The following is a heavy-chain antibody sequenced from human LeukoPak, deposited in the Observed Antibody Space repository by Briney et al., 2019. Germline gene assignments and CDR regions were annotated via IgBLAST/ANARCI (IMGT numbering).Heavy chain of an antibody. CDR1: GFTFSNYG. J-gene: IGHJ1*01. CDR3: ASSNNYYDSSGYYLFQH. Sequence: GGSLRLSCAASGFTFSNYGMHWVRQAPGRGLEWVAVISYDGNNKYYADSVKGRFTISRDNSKNTLYVQMNSLRADDTAVYYCASSNNYYDSSGYYLFQHWGQGTLVTVSS. CDR2: ISYDGNNK. D-gene: IGHD3-22*01. V-gene: IGHV3-30*03.